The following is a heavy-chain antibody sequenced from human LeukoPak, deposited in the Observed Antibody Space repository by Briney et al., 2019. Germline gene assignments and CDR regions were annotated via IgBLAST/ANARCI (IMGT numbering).Heavy chain of an antibody. D-gene: IGHD3-10*01. CDR3: AKGFFVISGFVDY. CDR2: LRNDGRNE. CDR1: GFNFNSYG. V-gene: IGHV3-30*02. J-gene: IGHJ4*02. Sequence: GGSLRLCCVASGFNFNSYGMHWVRQAPGKGLEWVAFLRNDGRNEDYAESVKGRFFISRDNSKDTLYLQVNGLKDEDTAVYYCAKGFFVISGFVDYGGRGPLAPFSS.